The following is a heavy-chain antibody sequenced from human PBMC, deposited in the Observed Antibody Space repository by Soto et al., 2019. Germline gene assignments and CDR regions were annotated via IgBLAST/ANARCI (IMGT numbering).Heavy chain of an antibody. J-gene: IGHJ4*02. CDR1: GFTFDDYA. CDR3: TRASSLDFDF. CDR2: ISWNSGSI. D-gene: IGHD3-16*01. V-gene: IGHV3-9*01. Sequence: PGGSLRLSCAASGFTFDDYAMHWVRQAPGKGLEWVSGISWNSGSIGYADSVKGRFTISRDNAKNSLYLQMNSLRAEDTALYYCTRASSLDFDFWGQGTLVTVSS.